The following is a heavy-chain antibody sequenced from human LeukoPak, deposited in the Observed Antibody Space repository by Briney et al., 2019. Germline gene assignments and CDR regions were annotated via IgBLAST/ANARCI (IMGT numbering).Heavy chain of an antibody. V-gene: IGHV3-13*04. CDR2: IGTAGDT. CDR1: GFTFSRYD. Sequence: GGSLRLSCAASGFTFSRYDMHWVRQATGKGLEWVSTIGTAGDTSYPGSVKGRFTISRDNAKNSLYLQMNSLRAEDTAVYYCAREREDYYDSSGRFDYWGQGTLVTVSS. J-gene: IGHJ4*02. D-gene: IGHD3-22*01. CDR3: AREREDYYDSSGRFDY.